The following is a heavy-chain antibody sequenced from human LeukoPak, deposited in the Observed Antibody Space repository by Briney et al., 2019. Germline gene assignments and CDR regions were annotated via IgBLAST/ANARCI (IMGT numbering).Heavy chain of an antibody. CDR3: ARDRASWYEFDY. CDR2: ISYDGSNK. D-gene: IGHD6-13*01. V-gene: IGHV3-30-3*01. J-gene: IGHJ4*02. Sequence: GGSLRLSCAASGFTFSSYAMHWVRQAPGKGLEWVAVISYDGSNKYYADSVKGRFTISRDNSKNTLYLQMNSLRAEGTAVYYCARDRASWYEFDYWGQGTLVTVSS. CDR1: GFTFSSYA.